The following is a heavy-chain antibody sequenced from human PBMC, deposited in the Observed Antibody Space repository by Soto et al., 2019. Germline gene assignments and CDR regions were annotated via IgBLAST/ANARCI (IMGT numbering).Heavy chain of an antibody. CDR1: GYSFTSYW. D-gene: IGHD2-2*01. J-gene: IGHJ6*02. V-gene: IGHV5-10-1*01. Sequence: RGESLKISCKGSGYSFTSYWISWVRQMPGKGLEWMGRIDPSDSYTNYSPSFQGHVTISADKSISTAYLQWSSLKASDTAMYYCARQSVPAAGYYYYGMDVWGQGTTVTVSS. CDR3: ARQSVPAAGYYYYGMDV. CDR2: IDPSDSYT.